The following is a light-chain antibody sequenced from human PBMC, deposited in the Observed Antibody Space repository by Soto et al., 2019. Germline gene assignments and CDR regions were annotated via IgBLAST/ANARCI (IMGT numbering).Light chain of an antibody. CDR1: SSDVGAYNF. V-gene: IGLV2-14*03. J-gene: IGLJ1*01. Sequence: QSVLTQPASVSGSPGQSITISCTGTSSDVGAYNFVSWHQQHPGKAPKLMIYNVYDRPSGISYRFSGSKSGNTPSLTISGLQGEDEADYYCSAYTVSRTYVFGTGTKLTVL. CDR3: SAYTVSRTYV. CDR2: NVY.